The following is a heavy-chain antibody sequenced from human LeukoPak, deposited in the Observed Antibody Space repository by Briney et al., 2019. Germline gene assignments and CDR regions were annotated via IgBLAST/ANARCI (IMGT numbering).Heavy chain of an antibody. CDR1: VYTFTGYY. CDR3: ARDRPEYYYDSSGYMVHYFDY. D-gene: IGHD3-22*01. V-gene: IGHV1-2*02. CDR2: MNPNSGGT. J-gene: IGHJ4*02. Sequence: GASVKVSFKASVYTFTGYYMHWVRQAPAQGLEWMGWMNPNSGGTNYAQKFQGRVTMTRDTSDSTAYMELSRLRSDDTDVYYCARDRPEYYYDSSGYMVHYFDYWGEGTLVTVSS.